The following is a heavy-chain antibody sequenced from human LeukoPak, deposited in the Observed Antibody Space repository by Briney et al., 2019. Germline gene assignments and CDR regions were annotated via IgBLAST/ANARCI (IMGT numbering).Heavy chain of an antibody. CDR2: ISSNGGST. D-gene: IGHD1-26*01. J-gene: IGHJ5*02. V-gene: IGHV3-64D*06. CDR3: VKATLEWELHH. Sequence: PGGSLRLSCSASGFTFSSYAMHWVRQAPGKGLEYVSAISSNGGSTYYADSVKGRFTISRDDSKNTLYLQMSSLRAEDTAVYYCVKATLEWELHHWGQGTLVTVSS. CDR1: GFTFSSYA.